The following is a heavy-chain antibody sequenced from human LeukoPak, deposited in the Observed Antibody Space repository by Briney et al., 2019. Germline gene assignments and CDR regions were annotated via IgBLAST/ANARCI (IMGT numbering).Heavy chain of an antibody. CDR2: ISGSGGST. Sequence: GGSLRLSCAASGFTFSSYAMSWVRQAPGKGLEWVSAISGSGGSTYYADSVKGRFTISRDNSKNTLYLQMNSLGAEDTAVYYCAKDLAPGSYYSPNWFDPWGQGTLVTVSS. CDR3: AKDLAPGSYYSPNWFDP. D-gene: IGHD3-10*01. V-gene: IGHV3-23*01. CDR1: GFTFSSYA. J-gene: IGHJ5*02.